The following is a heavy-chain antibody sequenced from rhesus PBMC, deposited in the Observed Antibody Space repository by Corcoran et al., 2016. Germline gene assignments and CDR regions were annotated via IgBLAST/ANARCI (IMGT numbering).Heavy chain of an antibody. Sequence: QVQLQELGPGLVKPSETLSLTCAVSGASISSYWWNWIRQPPGKGLEWIGEINGNSGSTNYTPPLKSRVTISKDASKNQFSRKLSSVTAADTAVYYCARPRGYSYGYHYWGQGVLVTVSS. CDR1: GASISSYW. CDR2: INGNSGST. J-gene: IGHJ4*01. CDR3: ARPRGYSYGYHY. D-gene: IGHD5-36*01. V-gene: IGHV4-80*01.